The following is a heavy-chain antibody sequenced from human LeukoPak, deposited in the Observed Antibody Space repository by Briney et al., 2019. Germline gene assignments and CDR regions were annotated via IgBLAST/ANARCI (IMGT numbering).Heavy chain of an antibody. CDR1: GFTFSSYW. V-gene: IGHV3-7*01. Sequence: GGSLRFSCAASGFTFSSYWMSWVRQAPGKGLEWVANIKQDGSEKYYVDSVKGRFTISRDNAKTSLYLQMNSLRAEDTAVYYCAREGSGWGDYYYYMDVWGKGTTVTISS. CDR3: AREGSGWGDYYYYMDV. J-gene: IGHJ6*03. CDR2: IKQDGSEK. D-gene: IGHD6-19*01.